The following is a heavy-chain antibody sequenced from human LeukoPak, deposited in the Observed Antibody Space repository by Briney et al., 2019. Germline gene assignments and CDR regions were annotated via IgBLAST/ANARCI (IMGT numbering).Heavy chain of an antibody. J-gene: IGHJ4*02. D-gene: IGHD6-13*01. Sequence: SETLSLTCTISGGSISSGQWWTLARQSPGRGLEWIGEIYHGGSTNYNPSLKSRVTISVDKSRNQFSLRLNSVTAADTAVYYCASSSSWYYFDYWGQGTLVTVSS. V-gene: IGHV4-4*02. CDR2: IYHGGST. CDR1: GGSISSGQW. CDR3: ASSSSWYYFDY.